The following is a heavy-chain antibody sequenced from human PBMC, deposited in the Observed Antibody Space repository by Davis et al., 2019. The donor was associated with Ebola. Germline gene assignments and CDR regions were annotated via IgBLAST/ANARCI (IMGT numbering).Heavy chain of an antibody. CDR1: GGSISSGDYY. V-gene: IGHV4-30-4*01. J-gene: IGHJ4*02. D-gene: IGHD3-10*01. CDR3: ARHRSGSYYEPPDC. CDR2: ISYSGST. Sequence: LRLSCTVSGGSISSGDYYWSWIRQPPGKGLEWIGHISYSGSTYYKSSLKSRVTISIDTSKNRFSLALTSVTAADTAVYYCARHRSGSYYEPPDCWGQGTLVTVSS.